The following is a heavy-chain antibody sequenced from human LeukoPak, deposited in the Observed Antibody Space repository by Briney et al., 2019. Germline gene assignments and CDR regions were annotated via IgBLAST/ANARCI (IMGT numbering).Heavy chain of an antibody. D-gene: IGHD3-22*01. CDR3: ARVRVYYDSSGYPPYYFDY. CDR1: GGSISSYY. CDR2: IYYSGST. V-gene: IGHV4-59*01. Sequence: SETLSLTCTVPGGSISSYYWSWIRQPPGKGLEWIGYIYYSGSTNYNPSLKSRVTISVDTSKNQFSLKLSSVTAADTAVYYCARVRVYYDSSGYPPYYFDYWGQGTLVTISS. J-gene: IGHJ4*02.